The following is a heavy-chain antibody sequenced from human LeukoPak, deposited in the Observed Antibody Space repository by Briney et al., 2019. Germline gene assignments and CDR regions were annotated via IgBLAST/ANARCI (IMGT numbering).Heavy chain of an antibody. V-gene: IGHV1-8*01. CDR3: ARSPTGLRKRNDY. Sequence: GASVKVSCKTSGYTFTSDDINWVRQATGQGLEWMGWMNANSGNTGYAQTLQGRVTMTRNTSISTAYMELSRLRSEDTAIYYCARSPTGLRKRNDYWGQGTLVTVSS. CDR2: MNANSGNT. J-gene: IGHJ4*02. D-gene: IGHD4-17*01. CDR1: GYTFTSDD.